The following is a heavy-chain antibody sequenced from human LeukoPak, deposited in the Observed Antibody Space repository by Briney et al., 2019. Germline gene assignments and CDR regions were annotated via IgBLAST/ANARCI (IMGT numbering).Heavy chain of an antibody. D-gene: IGHD3-3*01. CDR3: AKDPDFWSGSKRKFDY. V-gene: IGHV3-23*01. Sequence: GASLRLSCAASGFTFSSYAMSWVRQAPGKGLEWVSAISGSGGSTYHADSVKGRFTISRDNSKNTLYLQMNSLRAEDTAVYYCAKDPDFWSGSKRKFDYWGQGTLVTVSS. CDR1: GFTFSSYA. J-gene: IGHJ4*02. CDR2: ISGSGGST.